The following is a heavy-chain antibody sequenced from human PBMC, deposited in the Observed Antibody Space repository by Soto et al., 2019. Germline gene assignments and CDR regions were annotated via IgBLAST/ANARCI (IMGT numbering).Heavy chain of an antibody. D-gene: IGHD1-1*01. Sequence: SQTLSLPCGISGDSVASNSASWNWIRQSPARGLEWLGRTYYRSKWYNDYVVSMKSRISINPDTSKNQFSLQLNSVTPEDTAVYYCARGTDSSFDSWGQGSPVNVSS. CDR1: GDSVASNSAS. CDR2: TYYRSKWYN. CDR3: ARGTDSSFDS. V-gene: IGHV6-1*01. J-gene: IGHJ4*02.